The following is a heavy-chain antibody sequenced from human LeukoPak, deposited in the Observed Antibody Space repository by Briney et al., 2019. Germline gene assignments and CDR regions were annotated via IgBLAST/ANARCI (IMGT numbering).Heavy chain of an antibody. CDR2: ISNDGSRK. D-gene: IGHD3-3*01. CDR1: GFTFSSYA. Sequence: GGSLRLSCAASGFTFSSYAMHWVRQAPGKGLEWVAIISNDGSRKYYAYSVEGRFTISRDNSKNTLYLQMDSLRAEDTAVYYCARDRAWNYFDYWGQGTLVTVSS. CDR3: ARDRAWNYFDY. V-gene: IGHV3-30*04. J-gene: IGHJ4*02.